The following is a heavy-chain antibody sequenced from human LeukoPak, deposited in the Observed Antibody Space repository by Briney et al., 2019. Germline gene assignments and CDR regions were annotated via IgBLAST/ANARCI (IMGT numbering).Heavy chain of an antibody. CDR2: MNPNSGNT. CDR1: GYTFTSYD. D-gene: IGHD6-13*01. V-gene: IGHV1-8*01. CDR3: ARGDSSSWFVYYYYGMDV. J-gene: IGHJ6*02. Sequence: ASVKVSCEASGYTFTSYDINWVRQATGQGLEWMGWMNPNSGNTGYAQKFQGRVTMTRNTSISTAYMELSSLRSEDTAVYYCARGDSSSWFVYYYYGMDVWGQGTTVTVSS.